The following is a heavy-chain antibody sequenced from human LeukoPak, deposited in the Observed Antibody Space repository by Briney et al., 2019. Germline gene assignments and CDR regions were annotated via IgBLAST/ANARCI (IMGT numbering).Heavy chain of an antibody. J-gene: IGHJ4*02. CDR3: AKGKNYARWYYFDY. D-gene: IGHD1-7*01. CDR2: ISYDGSNK. CDR1: GFTFSSYG. V-gene: IGHV3-30*18. Sequence: GGSLRLSCAASGFTFSSYGMHWVRQAPGKGLEWVAVISYDGSNKYYADSVKGRFTISRDNSKNTLYLQMNSLRAEDTAMYYCAKGKNYARWYYFDYWGQGTLVTASS.